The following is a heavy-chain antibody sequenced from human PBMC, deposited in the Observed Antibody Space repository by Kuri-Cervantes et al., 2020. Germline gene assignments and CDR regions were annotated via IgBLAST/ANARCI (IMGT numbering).Heavy chain of an antibody. CDR3: ARPFTIAVGGLGY. D-gene: IGHD6-19*01. CDR1: GFTFDDYT. CDR2: INWNGGST. Sequence: GESLKISCAASGFTFDDYTMHWVRQAPGKGLEWVSVINWNGGSTGYADSVKGRFTISRDNAKNSLYLQMNSLRAEDTALYYCARPFTIAVGGLGYWGQGTLVTVSS. V-gene: IGHV3-20*04. J-gene: IGHJ4*02.